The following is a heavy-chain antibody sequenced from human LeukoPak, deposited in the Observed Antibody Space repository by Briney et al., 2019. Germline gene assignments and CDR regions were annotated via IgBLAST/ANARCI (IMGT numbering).Heavy chain of an antibody. D-gene: IGHD4-11*01. CDR3: ARGAGGFSNYNWFDP. Sequence: SETLSLTCAVYSGSLSGYYWSWIRQPPGKGLEWIGEINHSGGTNYNPSLKSRVTIAVDTSKNQFSLKLTSVTAADTAVYYCARGAGGFSNYNWFDPWGQGTLVTVSS. V-gene: IGHV4-34*01. CDR2: INHSGGT. J-gene: IGHJ5*02. CDR1: SGSLSGYY.